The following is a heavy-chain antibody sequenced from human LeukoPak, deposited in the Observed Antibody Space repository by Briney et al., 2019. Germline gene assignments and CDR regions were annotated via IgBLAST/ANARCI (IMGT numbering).Heavy chain of an antibody. Sequence: GGSLRLSCAASGFTFSSYSMNWVRQAPGKGLEWVSYISSTNGYIYYADSVRGRFTISRDNSKNTLFLQMNNLRVEDMAVFYCAKDWNWAIDYWGQGTLVTVSS. CDR3: AKDWNWAIDY. CDR1: GFTFSSYS. J-gene: IGHJ4*02. V-gene: IGHV3-21*01. D-gene: IGHD1-7*01. CDR2: ISSTNGYI.